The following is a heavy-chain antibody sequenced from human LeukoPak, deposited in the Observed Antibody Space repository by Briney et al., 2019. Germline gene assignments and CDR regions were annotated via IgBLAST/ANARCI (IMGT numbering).Heavy chain of an antibody. CDR1: GFTFNNFG. J-gene: IGHJ4*02. CDR3: VRDESSGSFDY. CDR2: ISGSGGST. V-gene: IGHV3-23*01. Sequence: GGSLRLSCEASGFTFNNFGMHWVRQAPGKGLEWVSAISGSGGSTYYADSVKGRFTISRDNAKNTLYLQMNSLRAEDTAMFYCVRDESSGSFDYWGQGTLVTVSS. D-gene: IGHD3-22*01.